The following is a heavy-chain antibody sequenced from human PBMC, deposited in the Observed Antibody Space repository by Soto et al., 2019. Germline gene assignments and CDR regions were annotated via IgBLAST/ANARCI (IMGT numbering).Heavy chain of an antibody. CDR2: ISGRGGSS. Sequence: EVQLLESGGDLVQPGGSLRLSCAASGFSFSSYAMVWVRQAPGKGLEWVSVISGRGGSSYFADSVKGLFTISRDNSKNVLSLEMNSLRVEDTAKYFCAKGSIEYSASIDYWGQGTLVLVSS. V-gene: IGHV3-23*01. CDR1: GFSFSSYA. CDR3: AKGSIEYSASIDY. D-gene: IGHD5-12*01. J-gene: IGHJ4*02.